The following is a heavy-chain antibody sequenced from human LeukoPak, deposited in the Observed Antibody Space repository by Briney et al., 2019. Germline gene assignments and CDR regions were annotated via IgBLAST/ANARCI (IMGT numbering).Heavy chain of an antibody. CDR3: ARIFDATEKVAPYYFDY. J-gene: IGHJ4*02. V-gene: IGHV5-51*01. CDR1: GYSFTSYW. CDR2: IYPGDSDT. D-gene: IGHD2-15*01. Sequence: GESLKISCKGSGYSFTSYWIGWVRQMPGKGLEWMGIIYPGDSDTRYSPSFQGQVTISADKSISTAYLQWSSLKASDTAMYYCARIFDATEKVAPYYFDYWGQGTLVTVSS.